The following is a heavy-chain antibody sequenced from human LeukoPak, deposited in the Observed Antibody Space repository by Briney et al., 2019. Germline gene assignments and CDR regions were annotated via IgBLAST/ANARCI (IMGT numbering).Heavy chain of an antibody. J-gene: IGHJ5*02. CDR3: AKDLKNRRSMITFGGVIVNP. CDR2: ISGSGGST. Sequence: GASLRLSCAASGFTFSSYAMSWVRQHPGEGLEWVSAISGSGGSTYYADSVKGRFTISRDNSKNTLYLQMNSLRAEDTAVYYCAKDLKNRRSMITFGGVIVNPWGQGTLVTVSS. D-gene: IGHD3-16*02. V-gene: IGHV3-23*01. CDR1: GFTFSSYA.